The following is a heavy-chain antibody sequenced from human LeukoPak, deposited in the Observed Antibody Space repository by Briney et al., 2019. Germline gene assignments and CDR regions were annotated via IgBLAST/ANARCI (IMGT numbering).Heavy chain of an antibody. CDR3: ARGRAYYDFWSGYYNWFDP. J-gene: IGHJ5*02. V-gene: IGHV3-74*01. Sequence: GGSLRLSCAASGFTFSSYWMHWVRHAPGKGLVWVSRIKSDGSSTRYADSVKGRFTISRDNDKNTLYLQMNSLRAEDTAVYYCARGRAYYDFWSGYYNWFDPWGQGTLVTVSS. CDR1: GFTFSSYW. D-gene: IGHD3-3*01. CDR2: IKSDGSST.